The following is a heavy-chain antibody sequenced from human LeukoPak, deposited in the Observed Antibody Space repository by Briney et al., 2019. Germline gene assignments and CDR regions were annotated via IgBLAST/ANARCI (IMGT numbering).Heavy chain of an antibody. CDR1: GVSVSGYY. D-gene: IGHD2-15*01. Sequence: PSETLSLTCVVSGVSVSGYYWGWIRQPPGRGLEWIGYVYYSGSTNYNPSFKSRITISVDTSRNQFSLQLSSVTAADTAVYYCARIHRYCSGGACYVLDNWGQGTLVAVSS. CDR2: VYYSGST. V-gene: IGHV4-59*02. J-gene: IGHJ4*02. CDR3: ARIHRYCSGGACYVLDN.